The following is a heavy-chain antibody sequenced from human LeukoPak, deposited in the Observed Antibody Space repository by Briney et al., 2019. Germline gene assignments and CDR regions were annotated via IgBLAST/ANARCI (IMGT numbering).Heavy chain of an antibody. D-gene: IGHD2-2*02. CDR1: GYSFTSQD. CDR3: TLYNY. Sequence: ASVKVSCKTSGYSFTSQDMHLVRQAPGQSLEWMGCINPGNGDTKYSQEFQGRVTITRDTSATTAYMELSSLRSDDMAVYYCTLYNYWGQGTLVTVSS. CDR2: INPGNGDT. V-gene: IGHV1-3*03. J-gene: IGHJ4*02.